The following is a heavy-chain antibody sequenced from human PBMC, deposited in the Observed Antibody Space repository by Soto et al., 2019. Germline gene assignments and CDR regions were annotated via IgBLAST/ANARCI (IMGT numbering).Heavy chain of an antibody. D-gene: IGHD6-6*01. CDR1: GFTFTSSA. CDR2: IVVGSGNT. Sequence: SVKVSCKASGFTFTSSAVQWVRQARGQRLEWIGWIVVGSGNTNYAQKFQERVTITRDMSTSTAYMELSSLRSEDTAMYYCAASAGSIAARPRFDYWGQGTLVTVSS. V-gene: IGHV1-58*01. J-gene: IGHJ4*02. CDR3: AASAGSIAARPRFDY.